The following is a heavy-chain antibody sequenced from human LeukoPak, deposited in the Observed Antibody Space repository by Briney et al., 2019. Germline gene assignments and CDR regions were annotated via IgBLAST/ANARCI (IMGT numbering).Heavy chain of an antibody. Sequence: PGGSLTLSCAASGFIFSNYNMNWVRQAPGKGLERVSSISSGSSYIHYADSVKGRFTISRDNAKNSLYLQMNSLRAEDTAVYYCAGIRGPTWGQGTLVTVS. CDR1: GFIFSNYN. V-gene: IGHV3-21*01. J-gene: IGHJ4*02. CDR3: AGIRGPT. CDR2: ISSGSSYI.